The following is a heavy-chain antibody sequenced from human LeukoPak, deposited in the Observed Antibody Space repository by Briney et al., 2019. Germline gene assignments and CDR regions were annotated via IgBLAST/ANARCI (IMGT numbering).Heavy chain of an antibody. CDR3: AKLRTMAVDY. V-gene: IGHV3-23*01. J-gene: IGHJ4*02. CDR2: ISSSGGST. Sequence: GGSLRLPCAASGFTFSSYAMSWVRPAPGKGLEWVSAISSSGGSTYYADSVKGRFTISRDNSKNTLYLQMNSLRAEDTAVYYCAKLRTMAVDYWGQGTLVAVSS. D-gene: IGHD4/OR15-4a*01. CDR1: GFTFSSYA.